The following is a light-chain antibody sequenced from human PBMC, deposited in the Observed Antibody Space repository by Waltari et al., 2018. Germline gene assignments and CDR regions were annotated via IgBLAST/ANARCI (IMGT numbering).Light chain of an antibody. CDR2: DTS. CDR1: QTVGKA. J-gene: IGKJ1*01. CDR3: QKYDRLPAT. Sequence: EIVLTQSPGTLSLSPGETATLSCRASQTVGKALTWYQQKPGQPPRLRIYDTSSRAPGVTDRFSCSVFGTDFSRTISRLEPEDFAVYYCQKYDRLPATFGQGTKVEIK. V-gene: IGKV3-20*01.